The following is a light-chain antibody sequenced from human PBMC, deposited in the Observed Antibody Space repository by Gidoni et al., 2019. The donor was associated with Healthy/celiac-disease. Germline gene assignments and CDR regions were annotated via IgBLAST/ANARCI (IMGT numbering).Light chain of an antibody. CDR1: QSISSY. CDR2: AAS. V-gene: IGKV1-39*01. J-gene: IGKJ1*01. Sequence: DIQMTQSPSSLSASVGDRVTITCRASQSISSYLDWYQQKQGKAPKLLIYAASSLQSGVPSMFSSSGSGADFTLTISSLQPEDFATYYCQQSYSTPCTFGQGTKVEIK. CDR3: QQSYSTPCT.